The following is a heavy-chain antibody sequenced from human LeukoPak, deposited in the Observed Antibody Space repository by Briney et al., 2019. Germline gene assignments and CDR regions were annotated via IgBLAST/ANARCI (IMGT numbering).Heavy chain of an antibody. Sequence: ASVEVPCKASGYTFTGFYMHWVRQAPGQGLEWMGWINPNSGDTNYAQKFQGRVAMTRDTSISTAYMELSRLRSDDTAVYYCAIRRDGYNFGYWGQGTLVTVSS. V-gene: IGHV1-2*02. CDR3: AIRRDGYNFGY. CDR1: GYTFTGFY. CDR2: INPNSGDT. J-gene: IGHJ4*02. D-gene: IGHD5-24*01.